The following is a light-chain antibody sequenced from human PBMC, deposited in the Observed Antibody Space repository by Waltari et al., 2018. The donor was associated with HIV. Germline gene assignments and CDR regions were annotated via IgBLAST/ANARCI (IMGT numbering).Light chain of an antibody. CDR3: CSYAGSDTLVV. CDR2: DTT. J-gene: IGLJ3*02. Sequence: HSPLTPAPASAVSPEPSFTTCCPSTSVVANSYHAYSYQHHPAKAPKLLIFDTTKRPSGVSDRFSGSKSGNTASLTISGLQAEDEADYYCCSYAGSDTLVVFGGGTKVTVL. CDR1: SVVANSYH. V-gene: IGLV2-11*01.